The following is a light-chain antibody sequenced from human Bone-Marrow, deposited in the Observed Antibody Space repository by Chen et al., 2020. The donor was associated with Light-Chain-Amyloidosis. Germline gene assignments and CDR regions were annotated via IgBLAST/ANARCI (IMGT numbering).Light chain of an antibody. CDR3: AAWDDSLNGHVV. Sequence: QSVFTQPPSASGTPGQRVTISCSGSSSNIGRNTVNWYQQLPGTAPKLLIHDNDQRPSGVPDRFSGSKSGTSASLAISGLQSEDEADYYCAAWDDSLNGHVVFGGGTRLTVL. CDR2: DND. V-gene: IGLV1-44*01. J-gene: IGLJ2*01. CDR1: SSNIGRNT.